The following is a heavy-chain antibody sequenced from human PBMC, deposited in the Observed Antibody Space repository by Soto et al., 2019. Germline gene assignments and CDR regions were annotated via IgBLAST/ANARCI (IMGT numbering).Heavy chain of an antibody. D-gene: IGHD6-19*01. CDR2: ISNSGTTM. CDR3: ARDGGFMGCSGDKVDY. Sequence: QVQLVESGGGLVKPGGSLRLSCAASGFSFSDHYMSWIRQAPGKGLEWVSYISNSGTTMYSADSVKGRFTLSRDNAKTSLYLQMNSLGDEATAVYYCARDGGFMGCSGDKVDYWGRGTLVTVSS. J-gene: IGHJ4*02. V-gene: IGHV3-11*01. CDR1: GFSFSDHY.